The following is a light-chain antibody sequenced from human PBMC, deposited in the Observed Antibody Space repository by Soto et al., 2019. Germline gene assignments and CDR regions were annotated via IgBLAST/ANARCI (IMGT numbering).Light chain of an antibody. V-gene: IGLV2-18*02. CDR1: SSDICAYNR. CDR2: EVR. CDR3: SSYTSSNTLI. J-gene: IGLJ2*01. Sequence: QSAPTQPPPVSGSPGQSVTLSRTGTSSDICAYNRVSWYQQPPGTAPKLMIYEVRDRTSGVPDRFSGSKSGNTASLTISGLQAEDEADYYCSSYTSSNTLIFGGGTKVTVL.